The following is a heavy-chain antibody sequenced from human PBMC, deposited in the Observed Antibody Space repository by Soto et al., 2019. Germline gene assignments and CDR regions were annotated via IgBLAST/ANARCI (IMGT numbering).Heavy chain of an antibody. J-gene: IGHJ6*02. CDR3: ASEYGDYGHYYYGMDV. D-gene: IGHD4-17*01. CDR2: TYYRSKWYN. V-gene: IGHV6-1*01. CDR1: GDSVSSNSAA. Sequence: SQTLSLTCAISGDSVSSNSAAWNWIRQSPSRGLEWLGRTYYRSKWYNDYAVPVKSRITINPDTSKNQFSLQLNSVTPEDTAVYYCASEYGDYGHYYYGMDVWGQGTTVTVSS.